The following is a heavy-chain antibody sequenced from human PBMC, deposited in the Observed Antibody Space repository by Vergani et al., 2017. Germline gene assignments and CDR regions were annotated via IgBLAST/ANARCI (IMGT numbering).Heavy chain of an antibody. V-gene: IGHV3-33*01. CDR3: ARDGQLGSFDY. J-gene: IGHJ4*02. CDR2: IWYDGSNK. D-gene: IGHD7-27*01. Sequence: QVQLVESGGGVVQPGRSLRLSCAASGFTFSSYGMHWVRQAPGKGLEWVAVIWYDGSNKYYADSVKGRFTISRDNSKNTLYLQMNSLRAEDTAVYYCARDGQLGSFDYWGQGTLVTVSS. CDR1: GFTFSSYG.